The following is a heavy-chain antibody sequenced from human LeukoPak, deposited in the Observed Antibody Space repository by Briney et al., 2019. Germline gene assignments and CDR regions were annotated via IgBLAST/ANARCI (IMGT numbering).Heavy chain of an antibody. V-gene: IGHV4-39*07. CDR2: IYYSGST. Sequence: ASETLSLTCTVSGGSISSSSNYWGWIRQPPGKGLEWIGSIYYSGSTHYNPSLKSRVTISVDTSKNQFSLKLSSVTAADTAVYYCARDRSTYYYDSSGYRGAFDTWGQGTMVTVSS. CDR3: ARDRSTYYYDSSGYRGAFDT. J-gene: IGHJ3*02. CDR1: GGSISSSSNY. D-gene: IGHD3-22*01.